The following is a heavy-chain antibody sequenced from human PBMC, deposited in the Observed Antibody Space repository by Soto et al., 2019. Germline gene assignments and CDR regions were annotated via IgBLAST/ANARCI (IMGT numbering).Heavy chain of an antibody. CDR3: VHSLLDSTGYYYCFDY. CDR1: GFSLSTSGVG. J-gene: IGHJ4*02. Sequence: QITLKESGPTLVKPTQTLTLTCTFSGFSLSTSGVGVSWIRQPPGKALEWLALIYWDDDKRYSPSLKSRLTITKDTSKNQVVLTMINMDPVDTATYYCVHSLLDSTGYYYCFDYWGQGTQVTASS. V-gene: IGHV2-5*02. CDR2: IYWDDDK. D-gene: IGHD3-22*01.